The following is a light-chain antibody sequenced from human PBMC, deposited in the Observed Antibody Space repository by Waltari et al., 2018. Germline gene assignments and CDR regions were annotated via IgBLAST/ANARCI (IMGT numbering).Light chain of an antibody. Sequence: ETVLTQSPATLSLSPGERATLSCRASQSVSSYLAWYHQKPGQAPRLLIYDASNRATGIPARFSCSGSGTDFTLTISSLEPEDFAVYYCQQRSNWPPTFGGGTKVEIK. CDR2: DAS. CDR1: QSVSSY. J-gene: IGKJ4*01. CDR3: QQRSNWPPT. V-gene: IGKV3-11*01.